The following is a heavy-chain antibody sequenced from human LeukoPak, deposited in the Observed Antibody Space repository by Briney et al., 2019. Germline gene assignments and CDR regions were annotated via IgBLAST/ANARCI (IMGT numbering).Heavy chain of an antibody. CDR2: INPSGGST. V-gene: IGHV1-46*01. J-gene: IGHJ5*02. CDR1: GYTFTSYY. D-gene: IGHD2-2*01. Sequence: ASVKVSCKASGYTFTSYYMHWVRQAPGQGLEWMGIINPSGGSTSYAQKFQGRVTMTRDMSTSTVYMELSSLRSEDTAVYYCARGCSSTSCSQEVDPWGQGTLVTVSS. CDR3: ARGCSSTSCSQEVDP.